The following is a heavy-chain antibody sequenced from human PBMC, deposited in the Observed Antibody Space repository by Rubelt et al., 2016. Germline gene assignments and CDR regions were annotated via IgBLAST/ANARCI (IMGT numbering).Heavy chain of an antibody. CDR1: GFTLNNYA. Sequence: QVQLVESGGGVVQPGRSLRLSCAASGFTLNNYAMHWVRQAPGKGLAWVVVISYGEGDQYYADSVKGRFTISRDNSKNSLYLEMNSLRAEDTAVYYCARASSGYTGGWFDPWGQGTLVTVSS. CDR3: ARASSGYTGGWFDP. V-gene: IGHV3-30*04. J-gene: IGHJ5*02. D-gene: IGHD3-22*01. CDR2: ISYGEGDQ.